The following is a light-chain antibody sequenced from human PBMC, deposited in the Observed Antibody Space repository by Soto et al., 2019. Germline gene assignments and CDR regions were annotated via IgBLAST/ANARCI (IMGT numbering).Light chain of an antibody. CDR3: QQYNNWPT. Sequence: IVSTQSPATLSVSPGARSTRSCGASQRVSSNLAWYQQQPVQAPSLLIYVASTRATGLPARLSRSGSGTEFTLTISSLQSEDFAVYYCQQYNNWPTFGQGTRLDI. V-gene: IGKV3-15*01. J-gene: IGKJ5*01. CDR1: QRVSSN. CDR2: VAS.